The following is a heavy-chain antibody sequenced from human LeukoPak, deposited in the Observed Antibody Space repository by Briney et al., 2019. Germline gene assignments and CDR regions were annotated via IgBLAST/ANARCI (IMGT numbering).Heavy chain of an antibody. V-gene: IGHV3-33*01. CDR1: GFTFSSYG. CDR2: IWYDGSNK. J-gene: IGHJ4*02. CDR3: ASGAGRFDY. D-gene: IGHD1-26*01. Sequence: PGRSLRLSCAASGFTFSSYGMHWVRQAPGKGLEWVAVIWYDGSNKYYADSVKGRFTISRDNSENTLYLQMNSLRAEDTAVYYCASGAGRFDYWGQGTLVTVSS.